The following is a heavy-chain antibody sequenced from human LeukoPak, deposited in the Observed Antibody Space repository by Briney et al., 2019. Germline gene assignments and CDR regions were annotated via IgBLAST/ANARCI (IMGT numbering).Heavy chain of an antibody. CDR3: ARDMGYSYDYVFDY. D-gene: IGHD5-18*01. CDR1: GGSISSYY. Sequence: SETLSLTCTVSGGSISSYYWSWIRQPAGRGLEWIGRIYTSGSTNYNPSLKSRVTMSVDTSKNQFSLKLSSVTAADTAVYYCARDMGYSYDYVFDYWGQGTLVTVSS. J-gene: IGHJ4*02. CDR2: IYTSGST. V-gene: IGHV4-4*07.